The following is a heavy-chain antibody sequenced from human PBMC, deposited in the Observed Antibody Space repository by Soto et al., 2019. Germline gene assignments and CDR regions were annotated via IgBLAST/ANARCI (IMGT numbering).Heavy chain of an antibody. J-gene: IGHJ6*02. D-gene: IGHD3-10*01. CDR3: ARLRLSPQYGMDV. CDR2: ISYDGSNK. CDR1: GFTFSSYA. V-gene: IGHV3-30-3*01. Sequence: AGGSLRLSCAASGFTFSSYAMHWVRQAPGKGLEWVAVISYDGSNKYYADSVKGRFTISRDNSKNTLYLQMNSLRAEDTAVYYCARLRLSPQYGMDVWGQGTTVTVSS.